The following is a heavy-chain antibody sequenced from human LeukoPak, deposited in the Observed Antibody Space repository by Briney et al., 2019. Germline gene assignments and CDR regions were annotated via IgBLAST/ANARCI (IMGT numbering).Heavy chain of an antibody. V-gene: IGHV3-23*01. D-gene: IGHD3-22*01. J-gene: IGHJ4*02. CDR1: GFTFSSYA. Sequence: GGSLRLSCAASGFTFSSYAMSWVRQAPGKGLEWVSAIGGSGGSTYYADSVKGRFTISRDNSKNTLYLQMNSLRAEDTAVYYCAKLKYSSGYFDYWGQGTLVTVSS. CDR2: IGGSGGST. CDR3: AKLKYSSGYFDY.